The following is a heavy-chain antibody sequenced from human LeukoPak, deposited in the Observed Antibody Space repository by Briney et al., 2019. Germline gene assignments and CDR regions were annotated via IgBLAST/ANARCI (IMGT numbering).Heavy chain of an antibody. D-gene: IGHD3-22*01. CDR3: AREGRDSYDSSGYSPDY. J-gene: IGHJ4*02. CDR2: PYYSGST. Sequence: SETLSLTCTVSGGSIRSSNYYWGWIRQPPGKGLEWIGTPYYSGSTYYNPSLKSRVTISVDTSKNQFSLKLTSMTAADTAVYYCAREGRDSYDSSGYSPDYWGQGALVTVSS. CDR1: GGSIRSSNYY. V-gene: IGHV4-39*07.